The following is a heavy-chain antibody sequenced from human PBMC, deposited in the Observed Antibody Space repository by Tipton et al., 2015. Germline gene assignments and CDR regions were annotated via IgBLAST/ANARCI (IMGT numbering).Heavy chain of an antibody. V-gene: IGHV3-49*04. Sequence: SLRLSCTASGFTFGDYTMSWVRQAPGKGLEWVGFIRSKASGGTTEYASSVKGRFTLSRDDSKSIVYFQMNSLKSEDTAVYYCSRGGSSRWDFYLDYWGQGTLVTVSS. CDR2: IRSKASGGTT. CDR1: GFTFGDYT. D-gene: IGHD6-13*01. J-gene: IGHJ4*02. CDR3: SRGGSSRWDFYLDY.